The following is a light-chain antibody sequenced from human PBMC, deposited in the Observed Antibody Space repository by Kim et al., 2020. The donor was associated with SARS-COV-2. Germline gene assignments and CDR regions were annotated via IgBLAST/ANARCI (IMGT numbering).Light chain of an antibody. CDR1: QSISSY. Sequence: ASVGDRVTLTCRASQSISSYLNWYQQKPGKAPKLLIYAASSLQSGVPSRFSGSGSGTDFTLTISSLQPEDFATYYCQQSYSTGLTFGGGTKVDIK. J-gene: IGKJ4*01. CDR3: QQSYSTGLT. V-gene: IGKV1-39*01. CDR2: AAS.